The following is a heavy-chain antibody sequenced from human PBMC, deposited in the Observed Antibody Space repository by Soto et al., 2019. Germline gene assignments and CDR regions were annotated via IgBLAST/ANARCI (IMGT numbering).Heavy chain of an antibody. CDR3: ARDRGRLWRHYYYYYGMDV. V-gene: IGHV3-30-3*01. CDR2: ISYDGSNK. Sequence: PGGSLRLSCAASGLTFSSYAMHWVRQAPGKGLEWVAVISYDGSNKYYADSVKGRFTISRDNSKNTLYLQMNSLRAEDTAVYYCARDRGRLWRHYYYYYGMDVWGQGTTVSVSS. J-gene: IGHJ6*02. D-gene: IGHD2-21*01. CDR1: GLTFSSYA.